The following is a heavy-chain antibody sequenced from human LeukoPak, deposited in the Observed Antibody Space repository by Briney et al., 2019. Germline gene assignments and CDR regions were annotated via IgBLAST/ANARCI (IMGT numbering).Heavy chain of an antibody. CDR3: ARDLGQYYDTSDNWFDP. J-gene: IGHJ5*02. CDR1: GFTFDDSA. Sequence: GGSLRLSCAASGFTFDDSAMHWVRQAPGKGLEWVSGISWNSGNIGYADSVKGRFTISRDNAKNTLNLQMNSLRAEDTAVYYCARDLGQYYDTSDNWFDPWGQGTLVTVSS. D-gene: IGHD3-22*01. CDR2: ISWNSGNI. V-gene: IGHV3-9*01.